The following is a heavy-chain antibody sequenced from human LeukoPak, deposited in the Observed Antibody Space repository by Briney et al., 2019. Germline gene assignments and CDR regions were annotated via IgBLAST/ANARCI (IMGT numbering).Heavy chain of an antibody. Sequence: ASVKVSCKASGHTFTSYGISWVRQAPGQGLECMGWISAYNGNTNYAQKLQGRVTMTTDTPTSTAYMELRSLRSDDTAVYYCARDDSITGTSGGFDYWGQGTLVTVSS. CDR1: GHTFTSYG. D-gene: IGHD1-20*01. V-gene: IGHV1-18*01. CDR3: ARDDSITGTSGGFDY. CDR2: ISAYNGNT. J-gene: IGHJ4*02.